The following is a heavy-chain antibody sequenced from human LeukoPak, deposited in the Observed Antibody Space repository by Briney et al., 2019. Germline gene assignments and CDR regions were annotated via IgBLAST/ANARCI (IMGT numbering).Heavy chain of an antibody. CDR1: GFTFSSYG. J-gene: IGHJ4*02. CDR3: AKDSGYSYGLFDY. V-gene: IGHV3-33*06. CDR2: IWYDGSNK. Sequence: GSSLRLSCAASGFTFSSYGMHWVRQAPGKGLEWVAVIWYDGSNKYYADSVKGRFTISRDNSKNTLYLQMNSLRAEDTAVYYCAKDSGYSYGLFDYWGQGTLVTVSS. D-gene: IGHD5-18*01.